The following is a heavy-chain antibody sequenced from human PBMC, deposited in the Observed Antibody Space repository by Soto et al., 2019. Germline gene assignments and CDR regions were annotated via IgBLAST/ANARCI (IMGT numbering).Heavy chain of an antibody. CDR1: GGSISSDSYY. V-gene: IGHV4-39*07. J-gene: IGHJ1*01. D-gene: IGHD1-1*01. CDR3: ARSRGTGTYPHAFKP. CDR2: ISYSGST. Sequence: ETLSLTCTVSGGSISSDSYYWGWIRQSPEKGLEWIASISYSGSTYYNPTLKSRVTISVDTSNNQFSLKLSSVTAADTAVYYWARSRGTGTYPHAFKPGGRGPLVTVSS.